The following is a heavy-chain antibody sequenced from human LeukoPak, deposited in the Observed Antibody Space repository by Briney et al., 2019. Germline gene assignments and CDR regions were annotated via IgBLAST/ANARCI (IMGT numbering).Heavy chain of an antibody. CDR2: ISYDGNNK. D-gene: IGHD2-2*02. J-gene: IGHJ4*02. Sequence: GGSLRLSCAASGFTFRNYAMHWVRQAPGKGLEWVAVISYDGNNKYDADSVKGRFTISRDNSKNTLYLQMNSLRAEDTAVYYCARLPGYCSSNSCYKMTIPFDYWGQGTLVTVSS. V-gene: IGHV3-30-3*01. CDR3: ARLPGYCSSNSCYKMTIPFDY. CDR1: GFTFRNYA.